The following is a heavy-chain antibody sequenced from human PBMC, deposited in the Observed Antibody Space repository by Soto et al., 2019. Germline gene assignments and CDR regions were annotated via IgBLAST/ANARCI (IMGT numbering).Heavy chain of an antibody. J-gene: IGHJ6*02. Sequence: EVQLVESGGGLVQPGGSLRLSCAASGFTFSRYWMSWVRQAPGKGLEWVANIKQDGSEKYYVDSVKGRFTISRDNAKNPMSLQVNSLRAEDTAVYYCVSEWMTTASPNYLYYRMDVWGQGTTVTVSS. V-gene: IGHV3-7*01. CDR1: GFTFSRYW. CDR3: VSEWMTTASPNYLYYRMDV. D-gene: IGHD4-17*01. CDR2: IKQDGSEK.